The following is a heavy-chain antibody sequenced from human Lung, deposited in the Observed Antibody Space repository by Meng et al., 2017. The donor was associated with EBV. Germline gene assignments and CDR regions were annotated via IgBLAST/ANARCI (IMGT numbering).Heavy chain of an antibody. CDR3: ARGRIKWLPLI. CDR2: INHSGST. Sequence: VQPTHGRAGLFNPSGTLSLTCAVYGGSFSGYYWSWIRQPPGKGLEWIGEINHSGSTNYNPSLKSRVTISVDTSKNQFSLKLSSVTAADTAVYYCARGRIKWLPLIWGQGTLVTVSS. V-gene: IGHV4-34*01. CDR1: GGSFSGYY. D-gene: IGHD5-12*01. J-gene: IGHJ4*02.